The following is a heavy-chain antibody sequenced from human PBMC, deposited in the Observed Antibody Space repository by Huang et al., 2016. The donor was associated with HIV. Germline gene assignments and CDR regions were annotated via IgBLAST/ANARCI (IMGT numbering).Heavy chain of an antibody. CDR3: ARARGYYDSSVSYYFDY. D-gene: IGHD3-22*01. J-gene: IGHJ4*02. CDR2: IIPIFGTA. V-gene: IGHV1-69*13. Sequence: QVQLVQSGAEVKKPGSSVKVSCKASGGTFSSYAISWVRQAPGQGLEWMGGIIPIFGTANYAQKFQGRVTITADESTSTAYMGLSSLRSEDTAVYYCARARGYYDSSVSYYFDYWGQGTLVTVSS. CDR1: GGTFSSYA.